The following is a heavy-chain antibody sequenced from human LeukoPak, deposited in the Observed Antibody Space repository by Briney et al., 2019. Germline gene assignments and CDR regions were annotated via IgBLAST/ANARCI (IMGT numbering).Heavy chain of an antibody. CDR3: SRYYGSGNFVY. CDR1: GFTFSSYW. CDR2: IKEVGGEK. J-gene: IGHJ4*02. V-gene: IGHV3-7*04. D-gene: IGHD3-10*01. Sequence: GGSLRLSCAASGFTFSSYWMTWVRQAAGKGLEWVAKIKEVGGEKYYVDSVKGRFTISRDNAKNSLYLQTNSLRAEDTAVYHCSRYYGSGNFVYWGQGTLVTVSS.